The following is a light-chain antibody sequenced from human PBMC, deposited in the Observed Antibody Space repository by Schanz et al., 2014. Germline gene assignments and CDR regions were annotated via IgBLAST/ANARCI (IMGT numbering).Light chain of an antibody. CDR1: SSDVGGYNY. CDR2: DVN. CDR3: CSYAGRYTWV. Sequence: QSVLTQPASVSGSPGQSITISCTGTSSDVGGYNYVSWYQQHPGKAPKLMIYDVNNRPSGVSNRFSGSKSGNTASLTISGLLAEDEADYYCCSYAGRYTWVFGGGTKLTVL. V-gene: IGLV2-14*01. J-gene: IGLJ3*02.